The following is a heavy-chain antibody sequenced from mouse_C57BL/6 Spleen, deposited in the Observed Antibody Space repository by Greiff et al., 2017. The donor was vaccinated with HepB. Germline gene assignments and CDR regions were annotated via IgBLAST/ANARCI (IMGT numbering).Heavy chain of an antibody. CDR2: ISSGSSTI. Sequence: EVKLMESGGGLVKPGGSLKLSCAASGFTFSDYGMHWVRQAPEKGLEWVAYISSGSSTIYYADTVKGRFTISRDNAKNTLFLQMTSLRSEDTAMYYCAREGLYDYDGGTAWFAYWGQGTLVTVSA. D-gene: IGHD2-4*01. J-gene: IGHJ3*01. CDR1: GFTFSDYG. CDR3: AREGLYDYDGGTAWFAY. V-gene: IGHV5-17*01.